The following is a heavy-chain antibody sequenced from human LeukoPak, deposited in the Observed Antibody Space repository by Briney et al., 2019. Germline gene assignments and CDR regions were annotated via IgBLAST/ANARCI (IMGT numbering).Heavy chain of an antibody. J-gene: IGHJ5*02. Sequence: SETLSLTCTVSGDSISSGDYYWSWIRQPPGKGLECIGYIYYSGSTYYNPSLKSRVTISVDTSKNQFSLKLSSVTAADTAVYYCARASYGDYVSYWFDPWGQGTLVTVSS. CDR2: IYYSGST. CDR1: GDSISSGDYY. V-gene: IGHV4-30-4*08. CDR3: ARASYGDYVSYWFDP. D-gene: IGHD4-17*01.